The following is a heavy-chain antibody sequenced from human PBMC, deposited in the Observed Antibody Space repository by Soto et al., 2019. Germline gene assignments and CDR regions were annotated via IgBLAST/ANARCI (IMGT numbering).Heavy chain of an antibody. V-gene: IGHV3-23*01. Sequence: GGSLRLSCAASGFTFSSYAMSWVRQAPGKGLEWVSAISGSGGSTYYADSVKGRFTISRDNSKNTLYLQMNSLRAEDTAVYYCAKEFPAVVVVADRRDYYGMDVWGQGTTVTVSS. J-gene: IGHJ6*02. CDR2: ISGSGGST. D-gene: IGHD2-15*01. CDR3: AKEFPAVVVVADRRDYYGMDV. CDR1: GFTFSSYA.